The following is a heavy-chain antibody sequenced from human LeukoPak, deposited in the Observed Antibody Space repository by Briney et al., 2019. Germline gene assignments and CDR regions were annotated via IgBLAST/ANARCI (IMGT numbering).Heavy chain of an antibody. Sequence: SETLSLTCSVSGGSLTNYYWGWIRQPPGKGLEFIGYIHSDGITIYDSSLQSRVAISLDTSKIQFSLRLYSVTAADTALYFCARLNFRGGEALHFDSWGQGTLVTVSS. CDR2: IHSDGIT. CDR3: ARLNFRGGEALHFDS. J-gene: IGHJ4*02. V-gene: IGHV4-4*09. D-gene: IGHD3-16*01. CDR1: GGSLTNYY.